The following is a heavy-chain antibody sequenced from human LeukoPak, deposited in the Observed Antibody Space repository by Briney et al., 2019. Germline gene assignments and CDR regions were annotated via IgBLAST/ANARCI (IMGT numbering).Heavy chain of an antibody. D-gene: IGHD3-10*01. CDR1: GGSLSSYY. J-gene: IGHJ2*01. V-gene: IGHV4-59*01. CDR2: IYYSGST. CDR3: ARVFYYGSGTFDL. Sequence: SEPLSLTCTVSGGSLSSYYWSWIRQPPGKGLEWIGYIYYSGSTTYNPSLRSRVTISVDTSKNQFSLRLSSVTAADTAVYYCARVFYYGSGTFDLWGRGTLVTVSS.